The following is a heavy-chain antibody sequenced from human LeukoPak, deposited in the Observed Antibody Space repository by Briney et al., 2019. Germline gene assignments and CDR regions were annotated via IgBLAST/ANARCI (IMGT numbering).Heavy chain of an antibody. D-gene: IGHD3-16*02. J-gene: IGHJ4*02. Sequence: PSETLSLTCTVSGYSISSGYYWGWIRQPPGKGLEWIGSIYHSGSTYYNPSLKSRVTISVDTSKNQFSLKLSSVTAADTAVYYCAREPYMITFGGVIVIRGDWAYYFDYWGQGTLVTVSS. CDR1: GYSISSGYY. CDR2: IYHSGST. CDR3: AREPYMITFGGVIVIRGDWAYYFDY. V-gene: IGHV4-38-2*02.